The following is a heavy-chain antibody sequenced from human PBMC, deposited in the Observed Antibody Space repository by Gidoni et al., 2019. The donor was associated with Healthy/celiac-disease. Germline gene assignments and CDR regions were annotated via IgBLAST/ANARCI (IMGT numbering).Heavy chain of an antibody. Sequence: EVQLVESGGGLVQSGGSLRLSCPASAFTFCSYCMHWVRQGLGKGLVWVSRIKSDGSNTSYAECVKGRFNISRDNAKNTLYMQKNRLRAEEKAVYYCARVVMGYDKVDWNYYYYGMDVWGQGTTVTVSS. V-gene: IGHV3-74*01. CDR2: IKSDGSNT. J-gene: IGHJ6*02. CDR3: ARVVMGYDKVDWNYYYYGMDV. D-gene: IGHD3-22*01. CDR1: AFTFCSYC.